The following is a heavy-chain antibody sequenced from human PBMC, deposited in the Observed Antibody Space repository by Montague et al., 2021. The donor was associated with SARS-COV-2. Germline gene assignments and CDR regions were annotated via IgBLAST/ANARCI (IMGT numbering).Heavy chain of an antibody. D-gene: IGHD3-3*01. J-gene: IGHJ4*02. V-gene: IGHV4-31*03. CDR3: ARAKRITIFGVVNEIDY. CDR1: GGSISSGGYY. Sequence: TLSLTCTVSGGSISSGGYYWSWIRQHPGKGLEWIGYIYYSGSTYYXPSLKSRVTISVDTSKNQLSLKLSSVTAADTAVYYCARAKRITIFGVVNEIDYWGQGTLVTVSS. CDR2: IYYSGST.